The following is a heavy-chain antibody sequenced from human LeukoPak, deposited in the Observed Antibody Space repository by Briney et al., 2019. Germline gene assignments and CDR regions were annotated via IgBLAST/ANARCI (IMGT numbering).Heavy chain of an antibody. CDR1: GFTFSAYG. Sequence: PGGSLRLSCAASGFTFSAYGMSWVRQAPGKGLEWVSAISSGGGSTYYADSVKGRFTISRDNSKNTLYLQMNSLRAEDTAVYYCARDEGYDSSGFPVELPLDPWGQGTLVTVSS. V-gene: IGHV3-23*01. CDR3: ARDEGYDSSGFPVELPLDP. D-gene: IGHD3-22*01. CDR2: ISSGGGST. J-gene: IGHJ5*02.